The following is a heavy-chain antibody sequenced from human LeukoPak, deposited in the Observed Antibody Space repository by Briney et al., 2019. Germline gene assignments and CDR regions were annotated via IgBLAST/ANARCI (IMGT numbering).Heavy chain of an antibody. CDR2: ISSSSLYI. CDR1: AFTFSTYS. CDR3: ASEHSGNYYRPFDY. D-gene: IGHD1-26*01. V-gene: IGHV3-21*01. J-gene: IGHJ4*02. Sequence: GGSLRLSCAASAFTFSTYSMNWVRQAPGKGLEWVSSISSSSLYIYYADSVKGRSTISRDNAKNSLYLQMNSLRAEDTAVYYCASEHSGNYYRPFDYWGQGTLVTVSS.